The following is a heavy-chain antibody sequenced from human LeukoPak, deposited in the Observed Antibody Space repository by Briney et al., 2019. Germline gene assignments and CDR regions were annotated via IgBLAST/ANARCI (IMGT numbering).Heavy chain of an antibody. J-gene: IGHJ4*02. Sequence: PSETPSLTCTVSGGSISSYYWSWIRQPPGKGLEWIGYIYYTGSTNYNPSLKNRVTISVDTSKNQFSLKLSSVTAADTAVYYCARVGTYGSGSYLSWLDYWGQGTLVTVSS. CDR1: GGSISSYY. CDR2: IYYTGST. CDR3: ARVGTYGSGSYLSWLDY. D-gene: IGHD3-10*01. V-gene: IGHV4-59*01.